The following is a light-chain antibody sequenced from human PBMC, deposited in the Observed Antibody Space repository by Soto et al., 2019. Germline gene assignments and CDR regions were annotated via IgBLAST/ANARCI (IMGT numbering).Light chain of an antibody. J-gene: IGKJ5*01. CDR3: QQRSNWPLT. CDR1: QTLKRT. Sequence: EIVLMQSPGTLSLPPGEGATLSCRASQTLKRTYIAWYQQKPGQAPRLIFYGASTRATGLPARFSGSGAGTEFTLTISSLQSEDFAVYYCQQRSNWPLTFGQGTRLEIK. CDR2: GAS. V-gene: IGKV3-15*01.